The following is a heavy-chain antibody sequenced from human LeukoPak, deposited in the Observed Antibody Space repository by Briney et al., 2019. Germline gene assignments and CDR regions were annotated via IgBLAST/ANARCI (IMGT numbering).Heavy chain of an antibody. CDR3: AIMHGYYDGSGYWVQ. CDR1: GFTFGSCG. J-gene: IGHJ1*01. D-gene: IGHD3-22*01. CDR2: ITPNADRT. Sequence: GGSLRLSCAASGFTFGSCGMSWVRQAPGKGLEWVSFITPNADRTSYADSVEGRFTISRDNPRNTLYMRMNSLRDEDTAVYYCAIMHGYYDGSGYWVQWGQGTLVTVSS. V-gene: IGHV3-23*01.